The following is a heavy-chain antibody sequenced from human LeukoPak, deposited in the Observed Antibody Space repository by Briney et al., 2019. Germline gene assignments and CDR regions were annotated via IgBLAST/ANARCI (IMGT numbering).Heavy chain of an antibody. V-gene: IGHV3-23*01. CDR3: VKEGPRGLAFDI. J-gene: IGHJ3*02. D-gene: IGHD3/OR15-3a*01. CDR2: ISDSGGST. Sequence: GGSLRLSCAASGFTYRSHDMSGLREAPGKGLECVSGISDSGGSTFYTDSVKGRFTISRDNSKNTPYLQMNGLRVEDTDVYYRVKEGPRGLAFDIWGQGTMVTVSS. CDR1: GFTYRSHD.